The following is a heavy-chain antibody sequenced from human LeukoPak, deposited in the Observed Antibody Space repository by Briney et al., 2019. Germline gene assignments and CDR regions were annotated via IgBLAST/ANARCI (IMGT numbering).Heavy chain of an antibody. CDR2: FDPEDGET. CDR1: GYTLTELS. D-gene: IGHD2-15*01. J-gene: IGHJ4*02. V-gene: IGHV1-24*01. CDR3: ATVEGYCSGGSCYRHFDY. Sequence: ASVKVSCKVSGYTLTELSMHWVRQAPGKGLEWMGGFDPEDGETIYAQKFQGRVTMTEDTSTDTAYMELSSLRSEDTAVYYCATVEGYCSGGSCYRHFDYWGQGTLVTVSS.